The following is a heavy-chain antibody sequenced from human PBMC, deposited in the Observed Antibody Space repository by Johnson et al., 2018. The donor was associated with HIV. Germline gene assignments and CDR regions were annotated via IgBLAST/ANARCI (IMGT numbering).Heavy chain of an antibody. J-gene: IGHJ3*02. V-gene: IGHV3-30-3*01. CDR2: ISYDVSNK. D-gene: IGHD2-2*01. CDR1: EFTFSDYA. CDR3: ARGGWLGYCSSTSCAKDAFDI. Sequence: QVQLVESGGGVVQPGRSLSLSCVASEFTFSDYAMHWVRQAPGRGLEWMAIISYDVSNKYYADSVKGRFTISRDNSKNTLYLQMNSLRHDDTAVYYCARGGWLGYCSSTSCAKDAFDIWGQGTMVTVSS.